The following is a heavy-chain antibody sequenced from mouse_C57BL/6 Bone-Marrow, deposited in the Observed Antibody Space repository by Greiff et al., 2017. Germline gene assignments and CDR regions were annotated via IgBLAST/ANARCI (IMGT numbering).Heavy chain of an antibody. J-gene: IGHJ2*01. CDR2: IYPGSGNT. V-gene: IGHV1-84*01. Sequence: VVESGPELVKPGASVKISCKASGYTFTDYYINWVKQRPGQGLEWIGWIYPGSGNTKYNEKFKGKATLTVDTSSSTAYMQLSSLTSEDSAVYFCEREVYYAFDYWGQGTTLTVSS. CDR1: GYTFTDYY. CDR3: EREVYYAFDY. D-gene: IGHD1-1*02.